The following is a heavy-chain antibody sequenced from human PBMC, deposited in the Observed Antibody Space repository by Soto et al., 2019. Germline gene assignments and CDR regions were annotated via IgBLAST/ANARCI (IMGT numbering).Heavy chain of an antibody. V-gene: IGHV3-73*01. Sequence: GGSLRLSCAASGFTFSGSAMHWVRQASGKGLEWVGRIRSKANSYATAYAASVKGRFTISRDDPKNTAYLQMNSLKTEDTAVYYCTRPGTHFDYWGQGTLVTVSS. CDR1: GFTFSGSA. J-gene: IGHJ4*02. CDR3: TRPGTHFDY. CDR2: IRSKANSYAT.